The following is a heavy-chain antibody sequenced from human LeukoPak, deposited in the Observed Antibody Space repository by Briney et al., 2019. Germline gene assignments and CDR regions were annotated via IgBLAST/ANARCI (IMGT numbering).Heavy chain of an antibody. CDR2: INPNSGGT. CDR1: RYTFTGYY. V-gene: IGHV1-2*02. Sequence: ASVKVSCKASRYTFTGYYMHWVRQAPGQGLEWMGWINPNSGGTNYAQKFQGRVTMTRDTSISTAYMELSRLRSDDTAVYFCARARWQLVPYFDSWGQGTLVTVSS. D-gene: IGHD6-6*01. J-gene: IGHJ4*02. CDR3: ARARWQLVPYFDS.